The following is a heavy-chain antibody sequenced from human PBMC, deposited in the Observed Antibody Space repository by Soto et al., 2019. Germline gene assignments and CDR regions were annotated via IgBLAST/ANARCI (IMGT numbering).Heavy chain of an antibody. V-gene: IGHV3-74*01. CDR2: INTDGSTT. Sequence: VQLEEYGGVSVQPGGSLRLSCTASGFTLSNYWMHWVRQAPGKGLVWVSRINTDGSTTTYADSVKGRFTISRDNAKNTLYLQMNSLRDEDTAVYYCVRIRRGDGYTFGYWGQGTLVTVSS. CDR3: VRIRRGDGYTFGY. D-gene: IGHD5-12*01. CDR1: GFTLSNYW. J-gene: IGHJ4*02.